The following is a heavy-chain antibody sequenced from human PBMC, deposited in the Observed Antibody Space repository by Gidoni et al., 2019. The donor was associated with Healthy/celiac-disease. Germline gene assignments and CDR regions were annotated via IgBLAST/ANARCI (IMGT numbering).Heavy chain of an antibody. CDR2: IKSKTDGGTT. J-gene: IGHJ6*02. CDR3: TTDLIYNDFWSGYYAPYYYGMDV. Sequence: EVQLVESGGGLVKPGGSLRLSCAASGFTFSNAWLSWVRQAPGKGLEWVGRIKSKTDGGTTDYAAPVKGRFTISRDDSKNTLYLQMNSLKTEDTAVYYCTTDLIYNDFWSGYYAPYYYGMDVWGQGTTVTVSS. V-gene: IGHV3-15*01. CDR1: GFTFSNAW. D-gene: IGHD3-3*01.